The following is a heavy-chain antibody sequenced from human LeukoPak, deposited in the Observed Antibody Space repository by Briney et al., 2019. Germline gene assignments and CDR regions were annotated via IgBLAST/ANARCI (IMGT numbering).Heavy chain of an antibody. CDR3: TSYSSGWGYYYYMDV. CDR2: IRSKANSYAT. CDR1: GFTFSGSA. J-gene: IGHJ6*03. V-gene: IGHV3-73*01. D-gene: IGHD6-19*01. Sequence: GGSLRLSCAASGFTFSGSAMHWVRQASGKGLEWVGRIRSKANSYATAYAASVKGRFTISRDDSKNTAYLQMNSLETGDTAVYYCTSYSSGWGYYYYMDVWGKGTTVTVSS.